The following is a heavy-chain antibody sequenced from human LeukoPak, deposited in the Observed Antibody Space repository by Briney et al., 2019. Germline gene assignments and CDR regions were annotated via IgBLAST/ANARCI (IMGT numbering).Heavy chain of an antibody. V-gene: IGHV4-34*01. CDR3: ARATAVATRCDY. J-gene: IGHJ4*02. CDR2: INHSGST. D-gene: IGHD5-12*01. Sequence: SETLSLTCAVYGGSSSGYYWSWIRQPPGKGLEWIGEINHSGSTNYNPSLKSRVTISVDTSKNQFSLKLSSVTAADTAVYYCARATAVATRCDYWGQGTLVTVSS. CDR1: GGSSSGYY.